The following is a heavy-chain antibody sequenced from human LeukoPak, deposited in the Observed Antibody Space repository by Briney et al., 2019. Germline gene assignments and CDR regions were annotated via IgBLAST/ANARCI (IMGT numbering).Heavy chain of an antibody. CDR3: ARSSGAYRSFDY. CDR2: IYYSGTT. D-gene: IGHD1-26*01. J-gene: IGHJ4*02. CDR1: GCSISSYY. Sequence: SETLSLTCTVSGCSISSYYWSWIRQAPGKGLEWIGDIYYSGTTDYNPSLKSRVTISVDTSNNQFSLKVSSVTAADTAVYYCARSSGAYRSFDYWGQGTLVPVSS. V-gene: IGHV4-59*01.